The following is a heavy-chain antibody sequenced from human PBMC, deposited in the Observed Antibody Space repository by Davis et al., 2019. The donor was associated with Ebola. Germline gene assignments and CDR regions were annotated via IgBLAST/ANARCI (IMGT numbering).Heavy chain of an antibody. Sequence: GESLKISCAVSGFTVSSNYMSWVRKAPGKGLEWVSIIHSVGSTYYADSVKGRFTISRDNSKNTLYLQMNSLRAEDTAVYYCARDQEGSGFDYWGQGTLVTVSS. CDR2: IHSVGST. J-gene: IGHJ4*02. CDR1: GFTVSSNY. CDR3: ARDQEGSGFDY. V-gene: IGHV3-53*01. D-gene: IGHD2-15*01.